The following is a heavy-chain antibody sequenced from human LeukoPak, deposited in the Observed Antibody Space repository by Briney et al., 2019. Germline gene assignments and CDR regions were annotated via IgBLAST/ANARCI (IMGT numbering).Heavy chain of an antibody. CDR3: ARVDLIVVVPAVTFDY. J-gene: IGHJ4*02. V-gene: IGHV1-2*02. Sequence: ASVKVSCKASGYTFTGYYMHWVRQAPGQGLEWMGWINPNRGGTNYAQKFQGRVAMTRDTSISTAYMELSRLRSDDTAVYYCARVDLIVVVPAVTFDYWGQGTLVTVSS. D-gene: IGHD2-2*01. CDR2: INPNRGGT. CDR1: GYTFTGYY.